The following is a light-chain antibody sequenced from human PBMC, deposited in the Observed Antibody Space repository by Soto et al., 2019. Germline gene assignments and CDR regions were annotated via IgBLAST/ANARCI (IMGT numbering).Light chain of an antibody. V-gene: IGKV3-20*01. CDR2: GAS. CDR1: QSVSSSY. J-gene: IGKJ2*01. CDR3: QQYRNWPPMYT. Sequence: EIVLTQSPGTLSLSPGERATLSCRASQSVSSSYLAWYQQKPGQAPRLLIYGASSRATGIPDRFSGSGSGTDFTLTISRLEPEDFAVYFCQQYRNWPPMYTFGQGTKLQIK.